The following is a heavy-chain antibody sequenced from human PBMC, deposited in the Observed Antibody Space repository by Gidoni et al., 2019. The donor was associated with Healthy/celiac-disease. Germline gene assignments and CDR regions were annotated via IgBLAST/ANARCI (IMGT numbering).Heavy chain of an antibody. Sequence: QVQLQQWGAGLLKPSETLSLNCAVHGGSFSGYYWSWIRQPPGKGLEWIGEINHRGSTNYNPSLKSRVTISVDTSKNQFSLKLSSVTAADTAVYYCASSPRYCSGGSCYSGWGQGTLVTVSS. V-gene: IGHV4-34*01. D-gene: IGHD2-15*01. CDR3: ASSPRYCSGGSCYSG. J-gene: IGHJ4*02. CDR2: INHRGST. CDR1: GGSFSGYY.